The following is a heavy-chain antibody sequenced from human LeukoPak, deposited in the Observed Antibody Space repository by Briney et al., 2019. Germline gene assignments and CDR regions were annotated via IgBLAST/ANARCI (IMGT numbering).Heavy chain of an antibody. CDR1: GGSISSRSYY. J-gene: IGHJ4*02. D-gene: IGHD6-13*01. V-gene: IGHV4-39*01. CDR3: VQGPSIAAAGTTWFDY. CDR2: IYYSGST. Sequence: SETLSLTCTVSGGSISSRSYYWGWLRQPPGKGLEWIGSIYYSGSTYYNPSLKSRVTISVDTSKNQFSLKLSCVPAADTAVYYCVQGPSIAAAGTTWFDYWGQGTLVTVSS.